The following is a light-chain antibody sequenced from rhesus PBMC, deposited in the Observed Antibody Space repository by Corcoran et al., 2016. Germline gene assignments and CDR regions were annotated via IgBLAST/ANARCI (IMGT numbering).Light chain of an antibody. CDR3: QKGNSSPPT. V-gene: IGKV3-53*01. CDR2: DTS. CDR1: QSVSSN. J-gene: IGKJ4*01. Sequence: QVILTQSPATLSLSPGEGATLLCRASQSVSSNLAWYQQKPGQAPRLLIYDTSCRATGIPDRFSGSGSGTKFTLTITSLEPEDFAMYYCQKGNSSPPTFGGGTKVELK.